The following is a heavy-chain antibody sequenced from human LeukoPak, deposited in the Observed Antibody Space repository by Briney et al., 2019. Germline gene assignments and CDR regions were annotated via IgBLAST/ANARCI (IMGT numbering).Heavy chain of an antibody. CDR3: ARDEEYCGGDCYRRFDP. V-gene: IGHV4-38-2*02. J-gene: IGHJ5*02. CDR2: IYHSGST. D-gene: IGHD2-21*02. CDR1: GYSISSGYY. Sequence: SETLSLTCTVSGYSISSGYYWGWIRQPPGKGLEWIGSIYHSGSTYYNPSLKSRVTISVDTSKNQFSLKLSSVTAADTAVYYCARDEEYCGGDCYRRFDPWGQGTLVTVSS.